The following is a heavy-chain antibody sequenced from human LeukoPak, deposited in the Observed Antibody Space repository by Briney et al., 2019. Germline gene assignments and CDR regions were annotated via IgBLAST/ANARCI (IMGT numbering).Heavy chain of an antibody. CDR2: IYYSGST. CDR3: ARGQTTVTTMWFDT. Sequence: SETLSLTCTVSGGSISSGGYYWSWLRPHQGKGLEWIGYIYYSGSTYYNPSLKSRVTISVDTSKNQFSLKLSSVTAADTAVYYCARGQTTVTTMWFDTWVQGTLVTVSS. D-gene: IGHD4-17*01. V-gene: IGHV4-31*03. J-gene: IGHJ5*02. CDR1: GGSISSGGYY.